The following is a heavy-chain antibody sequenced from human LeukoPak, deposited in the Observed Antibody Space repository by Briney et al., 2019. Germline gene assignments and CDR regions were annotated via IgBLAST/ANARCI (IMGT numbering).Heavy chain of an antibody. D-gene: IGHD6-13*01. Sequence: SETLSLTCTVSGGSISSYYWSWIRQPAGKGLEWLGRIETSGNTNYKLSLKSRVTMSVDTSKNQFSLKLSSVTAADTAVYYCARVSSSWYQDWYFDLWGRGTLVTVSS. CDR1: GGSISSYY. CDR3: ARVSSSWYQDWYFDL. V-gene: IGHV4-4*07. J-gene: IGHJ2*01. CDR2: IETSGNT.